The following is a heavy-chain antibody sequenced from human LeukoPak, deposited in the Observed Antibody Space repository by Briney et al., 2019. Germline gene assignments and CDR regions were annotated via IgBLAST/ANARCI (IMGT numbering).Heavy chain of an antibody. V-gene: IGHV1-2*02. Sequence: ASVKVSCTASGYTFTGYYMHWVRQAPGQGLEWMGWINPNSGGTNYAQKFQGRVTMTRDTSISTAYMELSRLRSDDTAVYYCARDGGGPSSYFDYWGQGTLVTVSS. CDR1: GYTFTGYY. CDR3: ARDGGGPSSYFDY. D-gene: IGHD2-15*01. CDR2: INPNSGGT. J-gene: IGHJ4*02.